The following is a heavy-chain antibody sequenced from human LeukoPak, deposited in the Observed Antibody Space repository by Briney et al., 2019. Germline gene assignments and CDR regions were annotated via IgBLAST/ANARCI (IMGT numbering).Heavy chain of an antibody. Sequence: PGGSLRLSCAASGFTFSRFGMHWVRQAPGKGLEWVAFIRDDGSNKNYADSVKGRFTISRDNSKNTLYLQMNSLRVEDRAVYYCAKDFEGQWLVFVFDYWGQGTQVTVSS. CDR1: GFTFSRFG. V-gene: IGHV3-30*02. CDR3: AKDFEGQWLVFVFDY. J-gene: IGHJ4*02. CDR2: IRDDGSNK. D-gene: IGHD6-19*01.